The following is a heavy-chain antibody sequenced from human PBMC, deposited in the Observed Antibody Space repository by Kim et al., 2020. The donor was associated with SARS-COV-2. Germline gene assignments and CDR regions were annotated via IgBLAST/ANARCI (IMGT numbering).Heavy chain of an antibody. CDR3: ARAPRASSGADFDY. CDR2: IYYSGST. CDR1: GGSISSYY. Sequence: SETLSLTCTVSGGSISSYYWSWIRQPPGKGLEWIGYIYYSGSTNYNPSLKSRVTISVDTSKNQFSLKLSSVTAADTAVYYCARAPRASSGADFDYWGQGTLFTVSS. V-gene: IGHV4-59*01. J-gene: IGHJ4*02. D-gene: IGHD3-22*01.